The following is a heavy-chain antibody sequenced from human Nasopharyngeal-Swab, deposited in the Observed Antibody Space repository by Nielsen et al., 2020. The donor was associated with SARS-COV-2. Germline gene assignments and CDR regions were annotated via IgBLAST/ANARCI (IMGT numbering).Heavy chain of an antibody. CDR1: GYSFTSYW. CDR2: IYPGDSDT. Sequence: GASLKISCKGSGYSFTSYWIGWVRQMPGKGLEWMGIIYPGDSDTRYSPSFQGQVTISADKSISTAYLQWSSLKASDTAMYYCARRNQEYSGFFSFLAEESDAFDIWGQGTMVTVSS. V-gene: IGHV5-51*01. D-gene: IGHD5-12*01. J-gene: IGHJ3*02. CDR3: ARRNQEYSGFFSFLAEESDAFDI.